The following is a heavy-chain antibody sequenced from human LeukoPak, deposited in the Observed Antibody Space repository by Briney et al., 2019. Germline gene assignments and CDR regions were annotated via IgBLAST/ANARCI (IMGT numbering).Heavy chain of an antibody. J-gene: IGHJ4*02. D-gene: IGHD3-22*01. CDR1: GGTFSSYA. CDR3: ARDARGGSSGYYPDY. V-gene: IGHV1-69*04. Sequence: SVKVSCKASGGTFSSYAISWVRQAPGQGLEWMGRIIPILGIANYAQKFQGRVTTTADKSTSTAYMELSSLRSEDTAVYYCARDARGGSSGYYPDYWGQGTLVTVSS. CDR2: IIPILGIA.